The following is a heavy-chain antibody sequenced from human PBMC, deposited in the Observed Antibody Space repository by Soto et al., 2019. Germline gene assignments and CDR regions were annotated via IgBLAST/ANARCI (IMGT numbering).Heavy chain of an antibody. CDR3: ARAVGVAVAGAPY. J-gene: IGHJ4*02. Sequence: GGSLRLSCAASGFTFSSYWMHWVRQAPGKGLVWVSRINSDGSSTSYADSVKGRFTISRDNAKNTLYLQMNSLRAEDTAVYYCARAVGVAVAGAPYWGQGTLVTV. V-gene: IGHV3-74*01. D-gene: IGHD6-19*01. CDR2: INSDGSST. CDR1: GFTFSSYW.